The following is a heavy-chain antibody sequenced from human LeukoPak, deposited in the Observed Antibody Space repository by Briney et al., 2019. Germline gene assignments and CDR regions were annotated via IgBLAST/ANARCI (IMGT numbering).Heavy chain of an antibody. V-gene: IGHV3-21*01. J-gene: IGHJ4*02. Sequence: GGSLRLSCAASGFTFSSYSMNWVRQAPGKGLEWVSSISSSSSYIYYADSVKGRFTISRDNAKNSLYLQMNSLRAEDTAAYYCARDGVGATPLDYWGQGTLVTVSS. CDR2: ISSSSSYI. D-gene: IGHD1-26*01. CDR3: ARDGVGATPLDY. CDR1: GFTFSSYS.